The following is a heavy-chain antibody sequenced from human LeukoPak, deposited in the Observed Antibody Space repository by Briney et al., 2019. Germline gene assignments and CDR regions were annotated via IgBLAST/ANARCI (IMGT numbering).Heavy chain of an antibody. V-gene: IGHV1-69*06. CDR1: GGTFSSYA. CDR2: IIPIFGTA. CDR3: ARPGTNLYCMDV. D-gene: IGHD1-14*01. J-gene: IGHJ6*03. Sequence: GASVKVSCKASGGTFSSYAISWVRQAPGQGLEWMGGIIPIFGTANYAQKFQGRVTITADKSTSTAYMELSSLRSEDTAVYYCARPGTNLYCMDVWGKGTTVTVSS.